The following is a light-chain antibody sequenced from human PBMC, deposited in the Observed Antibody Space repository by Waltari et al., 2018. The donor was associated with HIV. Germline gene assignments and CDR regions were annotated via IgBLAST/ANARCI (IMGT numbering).Light chain of an antibody. CDR2: EVT. V-gene: IGLV2-23*02. J-gene: IGLJ1*01. Sequence: QSAQTQPAPLPRSPAQTPTIPFAATARSDLGGYLVSLYHQHPGEAPKLIIYEVTKRPSGVSNRFSGSKSGNTASLTISGLQAEDEADYYCCSCPRSGIRYVFGTGTKVTVL. CDR3: CSCPRSGIRYV. CDR1: ARSDLGGYL.